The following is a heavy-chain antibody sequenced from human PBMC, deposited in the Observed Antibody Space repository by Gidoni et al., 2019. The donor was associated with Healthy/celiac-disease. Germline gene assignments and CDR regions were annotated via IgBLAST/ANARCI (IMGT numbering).Heavy chain of an antibody. Sequence: QVQLQESGPGLVKPSETLSLTCTVSGGSISSYYWSWIRQPPGKGLEWIGYIYYSGSTNYNPSLKSRVTISVDTSKNQFSLKLSSVTAADTAVYYCARFHYYVHQSQFSRYYYGMDVWGQGTTVTVSS. CDR2: IYYSGST. CDR1: GGSISSYY. V-gene: IGHV4-59*01. D-gene: IGHD3-10*02. J-gene: IGHJ6*02. CDR3: ARFHYYVHQSQFSRYYYGMDV.